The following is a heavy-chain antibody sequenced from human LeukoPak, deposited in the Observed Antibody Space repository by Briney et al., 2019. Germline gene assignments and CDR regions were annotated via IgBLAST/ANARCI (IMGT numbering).Heavy chain of an antibody. J-gene: IGHJ4*02. CDR2: ISGSGGST. D-gene: IGHD6-6*01. CDR1: GFTFSTYA. Sequence: HTGGSLRLSCAASGFTFSTYAMSWVRQAPGKGLERVSAISGSGGSTYYADSVKGRFTISRDNSKNTLYLQMNSLRAEDTAVYYCAKDLMYSSSSRNQVYWGQGTLVTVSS. V-gene: IGHV3-23*01. CDR3: AKDLMYSSSSRNQVY.